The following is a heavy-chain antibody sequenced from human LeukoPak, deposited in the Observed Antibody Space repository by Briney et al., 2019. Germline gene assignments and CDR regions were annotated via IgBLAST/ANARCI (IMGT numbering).Heavy chain of an antibody. D-gene: IGHD5-12*01. CDR1: GFTFSDYS. V-gene: IGHV3-48*04. CDR3: ARDHRYAFDN. J-gene: IGHJ4*02. Sequence: GGSLRLSCAASGFTFSDYSMNWVRQAPGKRLEWISYVGISSGNTKYADSVKGRFTISGDSAKNSVFLQMNSLRVEDTAVYYCARDHRYAFDNWAREPWSPSPQ. CDR2: VGISSGNT.